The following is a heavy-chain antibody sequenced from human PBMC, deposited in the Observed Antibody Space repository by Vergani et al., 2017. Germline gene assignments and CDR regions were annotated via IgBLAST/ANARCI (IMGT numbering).Heavy chain of an antibody. D-gene: IGHD1-26*01. CDR3: ARRAERWETLLRDDFDV. CDR2: INHSGTI. CDR1: GGSLSGYY. V-gene: IGHV4-34*01. J-gene: IGHJ3*01. Sequence: QVQLQQWGPGLLKPSETLSLTCAVYGGSLSGYYWSWIRLAPGKGLEWFGEINHSGTINYNPTLKSPFNVSIDTSRDHFSLKLRSVSAADTAVYFCARRAERWETLLRDDFDVWGQGTFVTVSP.